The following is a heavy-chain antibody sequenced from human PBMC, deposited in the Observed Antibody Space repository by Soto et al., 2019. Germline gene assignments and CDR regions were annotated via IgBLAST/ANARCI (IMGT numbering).Heavy chain of an antibody. CDR1: GLTFSSYS. D-gene: IGHD2-2*01. J-gene: IGHJ3*02. V-gene: IGHV3-48*04. Sequence: PGGSLRLSCAASGLTFSSYSMNWVRQAPGKGLEWVSYIISSSSSICYADSVKGRFTISRDNAKNTLYLQMNSLRAEDTAVYYCARDRYCSSTSCYADAFDIWGQGTMVTVSS. CDR2: IISSSSSI. CDR3: ARDRYCSSTSCYADAFDI.